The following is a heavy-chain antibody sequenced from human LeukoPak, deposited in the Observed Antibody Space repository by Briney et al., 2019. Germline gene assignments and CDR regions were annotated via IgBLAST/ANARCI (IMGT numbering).Heavy chain of an antibody. CDR1: GFTFSRYS. D-gene: IGHD6-13*01. CDR3: ATTVCSNWPPFDY. CDR2: ISTSSSYI. J-gene: IGHJ4*02. Sequence: GGSLRLSCAVSGFTFSRYSMNWVRQAPGKGLEWVSFISTSSSYIYYADSVKGRFTISRDNAKNSLYLQMNSLRAEDTAVYYCATTVCSNWPPFDYWGQGTLVTVSS. V-gene: IGHV3-21*01.